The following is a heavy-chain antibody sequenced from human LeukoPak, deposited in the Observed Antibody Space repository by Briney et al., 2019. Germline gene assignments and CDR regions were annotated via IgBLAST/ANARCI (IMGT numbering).Heavy chain of an antibody. CDR3: ARDNNWNYPDY. J-gene: IGHJ4*02. CDR2: ISGDGSTT. D-gene: IGHD1-7*01. CDR1: GFTFSSYW. Sequence: GGSLRLSCAASGFTFSSYWMHWVRQAPGRGLVWVSRISGDGSTTRYADSVKGRFTISRDNAKNTLVLQMSSLRAEDTAVYYCARDNNWNYPDYWGQGTLVTVSS. V-gene: IGHV3-74*01.